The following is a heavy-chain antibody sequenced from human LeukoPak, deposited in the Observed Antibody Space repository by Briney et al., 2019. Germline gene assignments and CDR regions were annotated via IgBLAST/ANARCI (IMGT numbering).Heavy chain of an antibody. D-gene: IGHD4-17*01. CDR3: ARIHDYGDYSDAFDI. CDR2: IKQDGSEK. Sequence: GSLRLSCAASGFTFSSYWMSWVRQAPGKGLEWVANIKQDGSEKYYVDSVKGRFTISRDNAKNSLYLQMNSLRAEDTAVYYCARIHDYGDYSDAFDIWGQGTMVTVSS. V-gene: IGHV3-7*04. J-gene: IGHJ3*02. CDR1: GFTFSSYW.